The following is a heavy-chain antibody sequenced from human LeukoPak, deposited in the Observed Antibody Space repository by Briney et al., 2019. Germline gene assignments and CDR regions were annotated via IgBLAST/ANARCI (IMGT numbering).Heavy chain of an antibody. CDR3: ASGLGIASRSPPGH. V-gene: IGHV1-2*02. CDR1: GYSFTDYY. Sequence: ASVKVSCKASGYSFTDYYMHWVRQAPGQGLEWMGWINPNTGGTDFAQKFQGRVTMTRDTSISTVYMELSRLRSDDTAMYYCASGLGIASRSPPGHWGQGSLVTVSS. D-gene: IGHD6-6*01. J-gene: IGHJ4*02. CDR2: INPNTGGT.